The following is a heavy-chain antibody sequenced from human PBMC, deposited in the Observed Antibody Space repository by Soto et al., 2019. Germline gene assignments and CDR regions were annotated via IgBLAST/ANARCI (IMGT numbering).Heavy chain of an antibody. Sequence: QVHLQQRGAGLLKPSETLSLNCVVSGESFSGYYWSWIRQTPGMGLEWIGEVDHRGSTTYNPSLKHRASISIDSSKNLFYLELTSVTAADTALYFCARYEYGNSLYGVDVWGQGTRVTVSS. J-gene: IGHJ6*02. CDR1: GESFSGYY. V-gene: IGHV4-34*02. CDR3: ARYEYGNSLYGVDV. CDR2: VDHRGST. D-gene: IGHD1-7*01.